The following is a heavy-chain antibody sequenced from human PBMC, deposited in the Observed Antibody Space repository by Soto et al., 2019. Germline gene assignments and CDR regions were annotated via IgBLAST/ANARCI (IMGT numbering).Heavy chain of an antibody. CDR3: AATAELLYYFDY. D-gene: IGHD6-13*01. V-gene: IGHV4-30-4*01. CDR1: GGSISSGDYY. CDR2: IYYSGST. J-gene: IGHJ4*02. Sequence: SETLSLTCTVSGGSISSGDYYWSWIRQPPGKGLEWIGYIYYSGSTYYNPSLKSRVTISVDTSKNQFSLKLSSVTAADTAVYYCAATAELLYYFDYWGQGTQVTVSS.